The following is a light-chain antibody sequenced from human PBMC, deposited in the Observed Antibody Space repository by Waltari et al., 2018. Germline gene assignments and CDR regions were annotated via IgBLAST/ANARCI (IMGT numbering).Light chain of an antibody. CDR1: SSDIGAYKH. J-gene: IGLJ3*02. CDR2: EVS. Sequence: QSALTQPASVSGSPGQSITIPCSGTSSDIGAYKHVPWYQQNPGKAPKLMIYEVSNRPSGVSNRFSGSKSGNTASLTISGLQADDESHYYCTSFTSSATWVFGGGTKVTVL. V-gene: IGLV2-14*01. CDR3: TSFTSSATWV.